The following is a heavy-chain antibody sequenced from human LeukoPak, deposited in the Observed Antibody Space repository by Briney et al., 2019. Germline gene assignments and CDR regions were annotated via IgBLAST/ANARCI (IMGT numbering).Heavy chain of an antibody. D-gene: IGHD6-19*01. CDR2: IYTSGST. CDR1: GGSISSYY. Sequence: SETLSLTCTVPGGSISSYYWSWIRQPAGKGLEWIGRIYTSGSTNYNPSLKSRVTMSVDTSKNQFSLKLSSVTAADTAVYYCAREFPRLGRVDYWGQGTLVTVSS. V-gene: IGHV4-4*07. J-gene: IGHJ4*02. CDR3: AREFPRLGRVDY.